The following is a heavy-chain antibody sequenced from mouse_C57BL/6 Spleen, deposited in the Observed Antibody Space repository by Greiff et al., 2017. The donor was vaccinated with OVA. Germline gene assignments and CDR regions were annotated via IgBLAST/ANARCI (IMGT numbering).Heavy chain of an antibody. Sequence: QVQLKQSGPELVKPGASVKISCKASGYAFSSSWMNWVKQRPGKGLEWIGRIDPGDGDTTYNGKFNGKATLTADKSYSTAYMQHISLTSEDSAVYFCEREGNGYYTLSWFAYWGQGTLVTVSA. V-gene: IGHV1-82*01. CDR3: EREGNGYYTLSWFAY. J-gene: IGHJ3*01. CDR1: GYAFSSSW. D-gene: IGHD2-3*01. CDR2: IDPGDGDT.